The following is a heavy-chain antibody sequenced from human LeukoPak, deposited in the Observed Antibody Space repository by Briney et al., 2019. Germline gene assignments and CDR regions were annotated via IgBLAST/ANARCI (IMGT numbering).Heavy chain of an antibody. D-gene: IGHD5-24*01. CDR3: DDGIGLDALDV. J-gene: IGHJ3*01. CDR1: GDSVSSNSAA. CDR2: TYYRFKWYY. V-gene: IGHV6-1*01. Sequence: SGPTLVKPSQTLSLTCAISGDSVSSNSAAWNWLRQSPSRGLEWLGRTYYRFKWYYDYAPSVKSRTSINPDTSKNQFSLQLNSVTPEDTAVYARDDGIGLDALDVWGRGTLVTVSS.